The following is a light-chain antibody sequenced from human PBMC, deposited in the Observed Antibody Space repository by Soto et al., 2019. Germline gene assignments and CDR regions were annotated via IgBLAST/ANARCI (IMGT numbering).Light chain of an antibody. CDR1: SSDVGGYNY. CDR3: ASFTRSVTVV. J-gene: IGLJ2*01. V-gene: IGLV2-14*03. CDR2: DVN. Sequence: QSALTQPASVSGSPGQSITISCAGTSSDVGGYNYVSWYQQHPGKVPRLIISDVNKRPSRVSDRFSGSKSGNTASLTISGLQAEDEADYCASFTRSVTVVFGGGTKVTVL.